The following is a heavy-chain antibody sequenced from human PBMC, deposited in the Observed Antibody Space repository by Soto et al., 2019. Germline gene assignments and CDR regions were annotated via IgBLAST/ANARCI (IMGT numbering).Heavy chain of an antibody. V-gene: IGHV3-23*01. D-gene: IGHD6-19*01. CDR2: ITDRGTET. Sequence: GRSLRLSCAASGFTFSSSAMTWVRQAPGKGLEWVSTITDRGTETYYADSVKGRFTISRDNSKNSLYLEMNSLTAEDTAVYYCAKPTQWLVIGQFDFWGQGTLVTVSS. CDR1: GFTFSSSA. CDR3: AKPTQWLVIGQFDF. J-gene: IGHJ4*02.